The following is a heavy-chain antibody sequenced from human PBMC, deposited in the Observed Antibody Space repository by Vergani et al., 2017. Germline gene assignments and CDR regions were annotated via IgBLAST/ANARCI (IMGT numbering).Heavy chain of an antibody. CDR3: ARGGSSSGGVDY. D-gene: IGHD6-6*01. Sequence: QVQLQQWGAGLVKPSQTLSLTCTVSGGSISSGGYYWSWIRQHPGKGLEWIGYIYYSGSTYYNPSLKSRVTISVDTSKNQFSLKLSSVTAADTAVYYCARGGSSSGGVDYWGQGTLVTVSS. CDR1: GGSISSGGYY. V-gene: IGHV4-31*03. J-gene: IGHJ4*02. CDR2: IYYSGST.